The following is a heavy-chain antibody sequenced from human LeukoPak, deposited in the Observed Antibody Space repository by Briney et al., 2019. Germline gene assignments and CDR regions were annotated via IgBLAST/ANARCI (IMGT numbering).Heavy chain of an antibody. V-gene: IGHV3-23*01. D-gene: IGHD3-16*01. Sequence: SGGSLRLSCAASGFTFSSYAMSWVRQAPGKGLEWVSAISGSGGNTYYADSVKGRFTISRDNSKNTLYLQMNSLRAEDTAVYYCARANQFGNWFDPWGQGTLVTVSS. CDR3: ARANQFGNWFDP. CDR1: GFTFSSYA. J-gene: IGHJ5*02. CDR2: ISGSGGNT.